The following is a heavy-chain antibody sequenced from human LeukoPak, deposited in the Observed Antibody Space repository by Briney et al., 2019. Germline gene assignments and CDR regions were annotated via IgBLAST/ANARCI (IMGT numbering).Heavy chain of an antibody. CDR3: ARHKGYFDWLSPSGAFDI. D-gene: IGHD3-9*01. CDR2: IFPGDSTT. CDR1: GYTFTIYW. J-gene: IGHJ3*02. Sequence: GESLKISCKGSGYTFTIYWIAWVRQRPGRGLVWMGIIFPGDSTTRYSPSFQGQVTISADRSINTAYLQWSSLKASDTAMYYCARHKGYFDWLSPSGAFDIWGQGTMVTVSS. V-gene: IGHV5-51*01.